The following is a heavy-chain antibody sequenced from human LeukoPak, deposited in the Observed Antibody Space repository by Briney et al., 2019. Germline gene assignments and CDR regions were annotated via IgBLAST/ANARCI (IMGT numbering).Heavy chain of an antibody. J-gene: IGHJ4*02. Sequence: GGSLRLSCTVSGFTFSGYEMNWVRQAPGKGLEWVSYISSSGSTIFYADSVKGRFTISRDNAKNSLYLQMNSLRAEDTAVYYCARRGKQSWPHDFDWGQGTPVTVSS. CDR2: ISSSGSTI. D-gene: IGHD3/OR15-3a*01. V-gene: IGHV3-48*03. CDR3: ARRGKQSWPHDFD. CDR1: GFTFSGYE.